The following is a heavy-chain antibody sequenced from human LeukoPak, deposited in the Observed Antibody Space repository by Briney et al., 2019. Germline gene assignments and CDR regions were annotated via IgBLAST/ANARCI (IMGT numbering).Heavy chain of an antibody. CDR2: FDPEDGET. J-gene: IGHJ3*02. CDR1: GYTLTELS. Sequence: ASVKVSCKVSGYTLTELSMHWVRQAPGKGLEWMGGFDPEDGETIYAQKFQGRVTMTEDTSTDTAYMELSSLRSEDTAVYYCATDRAAAGQRDDAFDIWGQGTMVTVSS. D-gene: IGHD6-13*01. V-gene: IGHV1-24*01. CDR3: ATDRAAAGQRDDAFDI.